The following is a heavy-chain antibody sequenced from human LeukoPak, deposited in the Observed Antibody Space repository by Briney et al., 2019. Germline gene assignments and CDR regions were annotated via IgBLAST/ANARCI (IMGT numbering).Heavy chain of an antibody. CDR2: IXYXGST. CDR1: XGXXSXXXXX. J-gene: IGHJ4*02. V-gene: IGHV4-39*01. Sequence: PSETLXLTCTVSXGXXSXXXXXXGXXXQSXXXXXEXXXSIXYXGSTXYNPPLKSRVTISVDTSQHQFSLKLSSVTAADTAVXYCARLNGSGWCLGWGQGTLVTVSS. D-gene: IGHD6-19*01. CDR3: ARLNGSGWCLG.